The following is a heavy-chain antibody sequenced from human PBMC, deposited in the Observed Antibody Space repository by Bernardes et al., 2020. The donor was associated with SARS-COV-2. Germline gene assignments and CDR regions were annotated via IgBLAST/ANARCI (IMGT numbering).Heavy chain of an antibody. CDR2: ISSSGSTI. V-gene: IGHV3-48*03. D-gene: IGHD5-18*01. CDR1: GFTFSSYE. Sequence: GGSLRLSCAASGFTFSSYEMNWVRQAPGKGLEWVSYISSSGSTIYYADSVKGRFTISRDNAKNSLYLQMNSLRAEDTAVYYCARASSQLWTSLLWFDIWGQGTLVTVSS. CDR3: ARASSQLWTSLLWFDI. J-gene: IGHJ4*02.